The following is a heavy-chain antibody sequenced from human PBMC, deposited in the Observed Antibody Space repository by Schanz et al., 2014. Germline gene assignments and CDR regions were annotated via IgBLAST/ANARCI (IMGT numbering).Heavy chain of an antibody. V-gene: IGHV3-23*01. Sequence: EMQLLESGGGLIQPGGSLRLSCAASGFTFSAYAMTWVRQIPGKGLEWVSAISASGGTTYYADSVKGRFTISRDNSKNTLYLQMNSLRAEDTAVYYCAKTPREYCNYDNCPNWFDSWGQGTLGTASS. CDR1: GFTFSAYA. CDR3: AKTPREYCNYDNCPNWFDS. D-gene: IGHD2-15*01. CDR2: ISASGGTT. J-gene: IGHJ5*01.